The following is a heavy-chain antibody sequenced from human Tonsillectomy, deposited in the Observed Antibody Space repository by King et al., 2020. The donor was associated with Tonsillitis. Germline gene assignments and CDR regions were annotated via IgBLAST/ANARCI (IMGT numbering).Heavy chain of an antibody. J-gene: IGHJ4*02. Sequence: VQLVESGGGLVQPGGSLRLSCAVSGFTFSRHWMHWVRQAPGTGLVWVSRINSDGSSTTYADSVKGRFTSSRDNAKNTLYLQMHSLRAEDTAVYYCAREVAAAGWSLDYWGQGTLVTVSS. CDR2: INSDGSST. CDR1: GFTFSRHW. D-gene: IGHD6-13*01. V-gene: IGHV3-74*01. CDR3: AREVAAAGWSLDY.